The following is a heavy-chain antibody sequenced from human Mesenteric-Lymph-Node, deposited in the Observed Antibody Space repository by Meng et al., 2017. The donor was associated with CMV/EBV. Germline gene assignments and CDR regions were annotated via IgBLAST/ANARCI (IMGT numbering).Heavy chain of an antibody. CDR2: IYSGGST. CDR1: EFTVSNNY. Sequence: GESLKISCAASEFTVSNNYITWVRQAPGEGLERVSVIYSGGSTYYTDSVKGRFTISRDNSQNTVYLQMNSLRSDDTAVYFCARGQYLFDYWGQGTLVTVSS. D-gene: IGHD2-2*02. CDR3: ARGQYLFDY. V-gene: IGHV3-66*02. J-gene: IGHJ4*02.